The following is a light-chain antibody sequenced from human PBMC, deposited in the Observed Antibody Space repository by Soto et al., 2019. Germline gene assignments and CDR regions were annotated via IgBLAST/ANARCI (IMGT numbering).Light chain of an antibody. CDR2: DVS. CDR3: SSYRSTSTYV. J-gene: IGLJ1*01. Sequence: QSALTQPASVSGSPGQSITISCTGTSRDVGGHDYVSWYQQHPGKAPKLMVYDVSNRPSGVSDRFSGSKSGNTASLTISGLQAEDEADYYCSSYRSTSTYVFGTGTQLTVL. CDR1: SRDVGGHDY. V-gene: IGLV2-14*03.